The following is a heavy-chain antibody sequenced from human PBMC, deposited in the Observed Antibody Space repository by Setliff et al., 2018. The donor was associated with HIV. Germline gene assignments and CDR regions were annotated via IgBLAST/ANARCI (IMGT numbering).Heavy chain of an antibody. J-gene: IGHJ2*01. V-gene: IGHV4-39*02. CDR1: GGSISNSNYY. CDR2: IYYIGTT. Sequence: SETLSLTCTVSGGSISNSNYYWGWIRQPPGKGLERVGSIYYIGTTYYNPSLKSRVTISIDTSKNDFSLKLTSVTAADTAMYYCARLASTRDWYFDLWGRGTLVTVSS. CDR3: ARLASTRDWYFDL.